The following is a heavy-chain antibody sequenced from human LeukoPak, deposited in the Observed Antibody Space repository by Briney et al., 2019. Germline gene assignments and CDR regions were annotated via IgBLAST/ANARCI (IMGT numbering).Heavy chain of an antibody. J-gene: IGHJ5*02. CDR3: ATEGYGSGSYFPYNWFDP. CDR1: GFTFSSYA. D-gene: IGHD3-10*01. Sequence: GGSLRLSCAASGFTFSSYAMHWVRQAPGKGLEWVSAISGSGGSAYYAESVKGRFSISRDNSKNILYLEMNSLRSEDAAVYYCATEGYGSGSYFPYNWFDPWGQGTLVTVSS. V-gene: IGHV3-23*01. CDR2: ISGSGGSA.